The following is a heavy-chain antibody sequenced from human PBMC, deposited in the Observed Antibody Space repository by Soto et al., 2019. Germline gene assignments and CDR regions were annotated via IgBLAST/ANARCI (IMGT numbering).Heavy chain of an antibody. CDR2: IYSGGST. CDR1: GFTVSSNY. CDR3: AKKYDILTGYRALDY. V-gene: IGHV3-66*01. Sequence: GGSLRLSCAASGFTVSSNYMSWVRQAPGKGLEWVSVIYSGGSTYYADSVKGRFTISRDNSKNTLYLQMNSLRAEDTAVYYCAKKYDILTGYRALDYWGQGTLVTVSS. J-gene: IGHJ4*02. D-gene: IGHD3-9*01.